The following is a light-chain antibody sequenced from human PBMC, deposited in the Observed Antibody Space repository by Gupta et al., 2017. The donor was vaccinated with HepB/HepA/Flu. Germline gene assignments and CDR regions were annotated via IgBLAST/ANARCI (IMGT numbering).Light chain of an antibody. V-gene: IGLV3-1*01. CDR3: QAWDSSTDVV. J-gene: IGLJ2*01. CDR2: QDS. Sequence: SYELTPPPSVSVSPGPTASNTCSGDKLGDKYACWYQQKPGQSPVLVIYQDSKRPSGIPERFSGSNSGNTATLTISGTQAMDEADYYCQAWDSSTDVVFGGGTKLTV. CDR1: KLGDKY.